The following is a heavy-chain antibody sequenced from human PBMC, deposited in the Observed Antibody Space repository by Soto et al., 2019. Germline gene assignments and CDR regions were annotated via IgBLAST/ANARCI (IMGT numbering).Heavy chain of an antibody. CDR2: IIPIFGTA. CDR3: ARVQEGYYDSSGYYVDY. D-gene: IGHD3-22*01. Sequence: SVKVSFKASGGTFSSYAISWVRQAPGQGLEWMGGIIPIFGTANYAQKFQGRVTITADESTSTAYMELSSLRSEDTAVYYCARVQEGYYDSSGYYVDYWGQGTLVTVSS. CDR1: GGTFSSYA. J-gene: IGHJ4*02. V-gene: IGHV1-69*13.